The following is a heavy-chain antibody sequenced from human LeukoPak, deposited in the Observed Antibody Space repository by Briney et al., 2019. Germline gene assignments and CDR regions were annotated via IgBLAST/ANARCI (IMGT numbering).Heavy chain of an antibody. D-gene: IGHD3-3*01. CDR1: GFTFSSYA. CDR2: ISGSGGST. J-gene: IGHJ4*02. V-gene: IGHV3-23*01. CDR3: AKRGYYDFWSGPTDDY. Sequence: GGSLRLSCAASGFTFSSYAMSWVRQAPGKGLEWVSAISGSGGSTYYADSVKGRFTISRDNSKNTLYLQMNSLRAKDTAVYYCAKRGYYDFWSGPTDDYWGQGTLVAVSS.